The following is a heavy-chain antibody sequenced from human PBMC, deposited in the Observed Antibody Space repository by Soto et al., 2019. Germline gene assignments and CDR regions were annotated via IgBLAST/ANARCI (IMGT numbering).Heavy chain of an antibody. CDR3: ASLPVADVDCDI. Sequence: QVQLVQSGAEVKKPGSSVKVSCKASGVTFSSYTIIWVRQAPGPGLEWMGRIIPILGIAKYAQKFQGRVTITADKSTSTAYLELSSLRSEDTAVYYCASLPVADVDCDIWGQGTMVTVSS. CDR1: GVTFSSYT. V-gene: IGHV1-69*02. D-gene: IGHD6-19*01. CDR2: IIPILGIA. J-gene: IGHJ3*02.